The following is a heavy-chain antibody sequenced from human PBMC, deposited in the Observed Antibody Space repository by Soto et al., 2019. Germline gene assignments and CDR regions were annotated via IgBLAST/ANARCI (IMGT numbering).Heavy chain of an antibody. V-gene: IGHV3-23*01. J-gene: IGHJ4*02. CDR2: IDGTGYST. Sequence: VQLLESGGGLVQPGRSLRLSCAASGFTFSNYGMKWVRQAPGKGLEWVSGIDGTGYSTYYADSVKGRFTISRDNSKNTLYLQMNSLRAEDTAIYYCAGGLDYWGQGTLVTVSS. CDR1: GFTFSNYG. CDR3: AGGLDY.